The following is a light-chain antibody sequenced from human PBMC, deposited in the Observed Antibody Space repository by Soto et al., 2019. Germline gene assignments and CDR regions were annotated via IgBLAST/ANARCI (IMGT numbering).Light chain of an antibody. CDR1: QNVRTF. CDR2: GAS. V-gene: IGKV3-11*01. CDR3: QQRSNWPLT. Sequence: EVVLTQSPATLSLSPGERATLSCRASQNVRTFLDWYQQKPGQAPRLLIYGASNRATGIPARFSGSGSGTDFTLTISSLEPEDFAVYYCQQRSNWPLTFGGGTKVDIK. J-gene: IGKJ4*01.